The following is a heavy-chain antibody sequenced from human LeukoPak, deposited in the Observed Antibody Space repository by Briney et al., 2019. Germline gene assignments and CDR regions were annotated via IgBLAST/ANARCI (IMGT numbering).Heavy chain of an antibody. CDR2: ISGGADST. J-gene: IGHJ4*02. Sequence: GGSLRLSCAASGLTVSSYGMGWVRQAPGKGPEWVSGISGGADSTYYADSVKGRFTISRDNSKNTLYLQMNRLRAEDTAVYYCAKDRGVWGQGTLVTVSS. V-gene: IGHV3-23*01. CDR3: AKDRGV. CDR1: GLTVSSYG.